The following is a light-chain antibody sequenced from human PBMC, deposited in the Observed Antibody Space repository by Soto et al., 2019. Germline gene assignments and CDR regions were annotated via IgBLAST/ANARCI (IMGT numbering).Light chain of an antibody. J-gene: IGLJ1*01. Sequence: QPVLTQPPSASASLGASVTLTCTLSSGYSNYKVDWYQQRPGKGPRFVMRVGTGGIVGSKGDGIPDRFSVLGSGLNRYLTIKNILEEDESDYHCGADHGSGSKFVPYVLGTGTRSPS. CDR1: SGYSNYK. CDR3: GADHGSGSKFVPYV. CDR2: VGTGGIVG. V-gene: IGLV9-49*01.